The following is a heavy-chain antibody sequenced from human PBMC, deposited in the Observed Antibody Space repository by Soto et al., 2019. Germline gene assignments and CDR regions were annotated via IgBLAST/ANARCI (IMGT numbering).Heavy chain of an antibody. J-gene: IGHJ6*02. CDR1: GGTFSSYA. V-gene: IGHV1-69*01. D-gene: IGHD2-15*01. CDR2: IIPIFGTA. CDR3: AREEDGGPPYYYYGMDV. Sequence: QVQLVQSGAEVKKPGSSVKVSCKASGGTFSSYAISWVRQAPGQGLEWMGGIIPIFGTANYAQKLQGRVTITADESTSTAYMELSSLRSEDTAVYYCAREEDGGPPYYYYGMDVWGQGTTVTVSS.